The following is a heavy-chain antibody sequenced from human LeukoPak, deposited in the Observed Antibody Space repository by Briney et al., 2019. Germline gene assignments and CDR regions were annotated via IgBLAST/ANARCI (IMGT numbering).Heavy chain of an antibody. Sequence: SETLSLTCAVYGGSFSGYYWSWIRQPPGKGLEWIGEINHSGSTNYSPSLKSRVTISVDTSKNQFSLKLSSVTAADTAVYYCARGLTTVTRRPSDAFDIWGQGTMVTVSS. V-gene: IGHV4-34*01. D-gene: IGHD4-17*01. J-gene: IGHJ3*02. CDR1: GGSFSGYY. CDR3: ARGLTTVTRRPSDAFDI. CDR2: INHSGST.